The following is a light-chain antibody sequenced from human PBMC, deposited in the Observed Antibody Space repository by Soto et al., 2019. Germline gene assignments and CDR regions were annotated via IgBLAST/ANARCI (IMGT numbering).Light chain of an antibody. Sequence: QSVLTQPPSASGTPGQRVTISCSGSSSNIGSNYVYWYQQLPGTAPKLLIYRNNQRPAGVPYRFSGSKCGTPASLAISGLRSEDEADYYCAAWDDSLSGWVFGGGTKLTVL. V-gene: IGLV1-47*01. CDR3: AAWDDSLSGWV. CDR1: SSNIGSNY. J-gene: IGLJ3*02. CDR2: RNN.